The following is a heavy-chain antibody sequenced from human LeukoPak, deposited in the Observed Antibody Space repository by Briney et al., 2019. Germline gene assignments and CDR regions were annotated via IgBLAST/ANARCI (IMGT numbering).Heavy chain of an antibody. CDR2: INSDGSST. J-gene: IGHJ6*02. CDR1: GFTFSSAW. V-gene: IGHV3-74*01. Sequence: PGGSLRLSCAASGFTFSSAWMHWVRQTPGKGLVWVSRINSDGSSTNYADSVKSRFTISRDNAKNMVNLQMNSLRAEDTAIYYCTRDYSYAMAVWGQGTTVTVSS. CDR3: TRDYSYAMAV. D-gene: IGHD2-21*01.